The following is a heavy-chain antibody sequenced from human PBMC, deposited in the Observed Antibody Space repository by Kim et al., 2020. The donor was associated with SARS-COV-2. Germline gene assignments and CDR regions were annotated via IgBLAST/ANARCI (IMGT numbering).Heavy chain of an antibody. Sequence: ASVKVSCKVSGYTLTELSMHWVRQAPGKGLEWMGGFDPEDGETIYAQKFQGRVTMTDDTSTDTAYMELTSLRSEDTAVYYCATPGPENYDYVWGSYRSTRQKEFDYWGQGTLVTVSS. V-gene: IGHV1-24*01. CDR1: GYTLTELS. CDR3: ATPGPENYDYVWGSYRSTRQKEFDY. D-gene: IGHD3-16*02. CDR2: FDPEDGET. J-gene: IGHJ4*02.